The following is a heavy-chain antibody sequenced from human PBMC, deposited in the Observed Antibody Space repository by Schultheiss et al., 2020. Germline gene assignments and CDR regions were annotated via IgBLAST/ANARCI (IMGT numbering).Heavy chain of an antibody. CDR3: ARFRSGWANYYYGMDV. V-gene: IGHV4-61*08. CDR2: INHSGST. J-gene: IGHJ6*02. CDR1: GGSISSGGYY. Sequence: SETLSLTCTVSGGSISSGGYYWSWIRQPPGKGLEWIGEINHSGSTNYNPSLKSRVTISVDTSKNQFSLKLSSVTAADTAVYYCARFRSGWANYYYGMDVWGQGTTVTVSS. D-gene: IGHD6-19*01.